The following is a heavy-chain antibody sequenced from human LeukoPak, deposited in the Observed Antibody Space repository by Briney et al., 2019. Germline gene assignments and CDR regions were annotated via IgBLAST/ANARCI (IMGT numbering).Heavy chain of an antibody. D-gene: IGHD3-3*01. CDR3: ARGTFWSGYYHDY. CDR1: GGSITTYY. J-gene: IGHJ4*02. Sequence: PSGTLSLTCTGSGGSITTYYWSWIRQPPGKGLEWIGFIFYSGSTNYNPSLKSRVTISLNTSRTQFSLKLSSVTAADTAVYYCARGTFWSGYYHDYWGQGTLVTVSS. V-gene: IGHV4-59*01. CDR2: IFYSGST.